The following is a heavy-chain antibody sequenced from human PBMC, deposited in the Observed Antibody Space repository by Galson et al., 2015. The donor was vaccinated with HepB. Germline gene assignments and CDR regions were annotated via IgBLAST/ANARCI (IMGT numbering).Heavy chain of an antibody. CDR3: ARAIYYGQGGFDP. D-gene: IGHD3-10*01. V-gene: IGHV3-53*01. Sequence: SLRLSCAVSGFTVINTYMMWVRQAPGKGLEFVSVVFTAGQTYHADSVKGRFTVSGDNSKNTLYLQMDSLRAEDTAVYYCARAIYYGQGGFDPWGQGTLVTVST. J-gene: IGHJ5*02. CDR1: GFTVINTY. CDR2: VFTAGQT.